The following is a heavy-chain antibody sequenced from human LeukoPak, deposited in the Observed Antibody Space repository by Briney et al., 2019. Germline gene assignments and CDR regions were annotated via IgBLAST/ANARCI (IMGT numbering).Heavy chain of an antibody. V-gene: IGHV3-7*01. CDR2: INEDGSNK. CDR3: TRVIVAVPGYFDYFDF. CDR1: GFSFSNHY. D-gene: IGHD6-19*01. Sequence: QPGGSLRLSCAASGFSFSNHYMRWIRQAPGKGLEWVANINEDGSNKWHLGSVKGRFTVSRDNARNALYLQMNSLRVEDTAVYYCTRVIVAVPGYFDYFDFRGQGALVTVSS. J-gene: IGHJ4*02.